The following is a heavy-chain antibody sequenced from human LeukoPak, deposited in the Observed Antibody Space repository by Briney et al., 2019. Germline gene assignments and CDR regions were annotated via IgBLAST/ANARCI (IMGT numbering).Heavy chain of an antibody. D-gene: IGHD2-15*01. CDR2: IKQDGSEK. CDR1: GFTFSSYW. CDR3: ARDRVVVVAGYWYFDL. J-gene: IGHJ2*01. V-gene: IGHV3-7*01. Sequence: GGSLRLSCAASGFTFSSYWMSWVRQAPGKGLEWVANIKQDGSEKYYVDSVKGRFTISRDNAKNSVYLQMNSLRAEDTAVYYCARDRVVVVAGYWYFDLWGRGTLVSVSS.